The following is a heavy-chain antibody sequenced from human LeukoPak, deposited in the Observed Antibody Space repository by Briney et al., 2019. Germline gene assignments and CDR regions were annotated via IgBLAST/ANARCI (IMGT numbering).Heavy chain of an antibody. CDR3: AKGVRIAVAGTPDAFDI. D-gene: IGHD6-19*01. CDR1: GFTFSDYY. Sequence: PGGSLRLSCAASGFTFSDYYMSWIRQAPGKGLEWVSYISSSGSTIYYADSVKGRFTISRDNAKNSLYLQMNSLRAEDTAVYYCAKGVRIAVAGTPDAFDIWGQGTMVTVSS. CDR2: ISSSGSTI. J-gene: IGHJ3*02. V-gene: IGHV3-11*01.